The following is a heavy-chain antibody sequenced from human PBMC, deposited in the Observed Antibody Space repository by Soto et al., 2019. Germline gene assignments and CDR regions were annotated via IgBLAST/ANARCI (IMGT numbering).Heavy chain of an antibody. J-gene: IGHJ5*02. CDR1: GASIAGGSYY. CDR2: IPYRGRP. V-gene: IGHV4-30-4*01. Sequence: SETLSLTCSVSGASIAGGSYYWRWVRQPRWKGLEWIGYIPYRGRPFYNPSLTSRGTISADSSKDQLSLQLTSVTGADTAVYYCVRDQYSGYDFALWGQVNLVT. CDR3: VRDQYSGYDFAL. D-gene: IGHD5-12*01.